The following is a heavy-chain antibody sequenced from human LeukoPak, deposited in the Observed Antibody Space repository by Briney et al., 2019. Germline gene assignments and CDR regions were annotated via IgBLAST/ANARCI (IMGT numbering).Heavy chain of an antibody. CDR3: ARDYAGSPDY. CDR2: INGDGSTT. Sequence: GGSLRLSCTASGFTFSTYWINWVRQSPGKGLVGVALINGDGSTTTHADSVKGRFTISRDNAKNTAYLQMNSLRDEDTAVYYCARDYAGSPDYWGQGTLVTVSS. CDR1: GFTFSTYW. D-gene: IGHD3-10*01. V-gene: IGHV3-74*03. J-gene: IGHJ4*02.